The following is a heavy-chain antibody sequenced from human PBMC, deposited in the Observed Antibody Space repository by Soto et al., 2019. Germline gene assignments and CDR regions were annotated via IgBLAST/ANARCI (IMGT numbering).Heavy chain of an antibody. D-gene: IGHD3-10*01. V-gene: IGHV4-39*01. J-gene: IGHJ4*02. Sequence: QLQLQESGPGLVKPSETLSLTCTVSGGSISSSSYYWGWIRQPPGKGLEWIGSIYYSGSTYYNPSLKSRVTISVDTSKNQFSLKLSSVTAADTAVYYCARHLKGGGQEAQGSPKVRYIFDYWGQGTLVTVSS. CDR2: IYYSGST. CDR1: GGSISSSSYY. CDR3: ARHLKGGGQEAQGSPKVRYIFDY.